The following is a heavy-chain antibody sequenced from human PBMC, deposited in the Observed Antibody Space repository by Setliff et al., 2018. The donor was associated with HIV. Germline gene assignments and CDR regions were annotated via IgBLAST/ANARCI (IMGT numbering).Heavy chain of an antibody. CDR2: IIPIFGTA. J-gene: IGHJ3*02. CDR1: GGTFSSYA. Sequence: ASVKVSCKASGGTFSSYAISWVRQAPGQGLEWMGGIIPIFGTANYAQKFQGRVTITTDESTSTAYMELSSLRSEDTAVYYCARGGGIAAAGGDAFDIWGQGTMVTVSS. V-gene: IGHV1-69*05. CDR3: ARGGGIAAAGGDAFDI. D-gene: IGHD6-13*01.